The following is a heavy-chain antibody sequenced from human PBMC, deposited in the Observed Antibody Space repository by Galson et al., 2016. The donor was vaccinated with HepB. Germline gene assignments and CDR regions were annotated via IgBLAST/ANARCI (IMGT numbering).Heavy chain of an antibody. J-gene: IGHJ4*02. CDR3: AKIGQRTPHPDY. CDR1: GFSFSSYV. V-gene: IGHV3-64D*09. CDR2: IGSDGRST. Sequence: SLRLSCAASGFSFSSYVMFWVRQAPGKGLEFVSAIGSDGRSTHYADSLRGRFTVSRDNSKNMLYLQMSSLRAEDTAVYYCAKIGQRTPHPDYWGQGTLVTVAS.